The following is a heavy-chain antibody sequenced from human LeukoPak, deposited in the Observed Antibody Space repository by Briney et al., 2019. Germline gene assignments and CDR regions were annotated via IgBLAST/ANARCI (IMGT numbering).Heavy chain of an antibody. CDR3: ARDRSGWALVDY. D-gene: IGHD3-3*01. CDR2: IYYSGTT. Sequence: SETLSLTCTVSGGSISSGEYYWSWIRQPPGKGLEWVGYIYYSGTTYYNPSLKSRVTISVDTSKNQFSLKLNSVTAADTAVYYCARDRSGWALVDYWGQGTLVTVSS. V-gene: IGHV4-30-4*08. J-gene: IGHJ4*02. CDR1: GGSISSGEYY.